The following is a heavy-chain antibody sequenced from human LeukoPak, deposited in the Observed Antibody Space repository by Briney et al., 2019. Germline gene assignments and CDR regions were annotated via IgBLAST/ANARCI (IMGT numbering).Heavy chain of an antibody. CDR3: ARGLRMSTVTMLNY. J-gene: IGHJ4*02. CDR2: INPNSGST. Sequence: GASVKVSCKASGYTFTGYYMHWVRQAPGQGLEWMGRINPNSGSTNYAQKFQGRVTMTRDTSISTAYMELSRLRSDDTAVYYCARGLRMSTVTMLNYWGQGTLVTVSS. D-gene: IGHD4-17*01. CDR1: GYTFTGYY. V-gene: IGHV1-2*06.